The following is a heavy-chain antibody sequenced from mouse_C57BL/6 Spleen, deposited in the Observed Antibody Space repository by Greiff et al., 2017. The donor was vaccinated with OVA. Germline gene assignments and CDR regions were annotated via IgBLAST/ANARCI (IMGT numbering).Heavy chain of an antibody. CDR2: ISYDGSN. CDR1: GYSITSGYY. J-gene: IGHJ3*01. V-gene: IGHV3-6*01. D-gene: IGHD4-1*01. CDR3: ASGDWDAWFAY. Sequence: EVQLQQSGPGLVKPSQSLSLTCSVTGYSITSGYYWNWLRQFPGNKLEWMGYISYDGSNNYNPSLKNRISITRDTSKNQFFLKLNSVTTEDTATYYCASGDWDAWFAYWGQGTLVTVSA.